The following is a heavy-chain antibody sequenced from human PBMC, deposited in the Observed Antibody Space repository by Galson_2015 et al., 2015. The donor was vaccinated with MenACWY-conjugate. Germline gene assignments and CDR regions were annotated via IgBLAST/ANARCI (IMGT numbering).Heavy chain of an antibody. V-gene: IGHV4-59*01. D-gene: IGHD5-18*01. CDR1: GRSLTAYY. J-gene: IGHJ4*02. CDR2: IYYSAST. Sequence: SETLSLTCRVSGRSLTAYYWAWIRQPAGEGLEWLGCIYYSASTKYSPSLNSRVTISVDMPNNQFSLKLSSVTAADTAVYYCARSPGGYSSWGQMDSWGQGSLVTVSS. CDR3: ARSPGGYSSWGQMDS.